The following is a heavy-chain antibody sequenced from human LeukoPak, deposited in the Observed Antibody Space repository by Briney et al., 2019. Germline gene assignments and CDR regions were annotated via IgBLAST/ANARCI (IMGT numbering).Heavy chain of an antibody. CDR3: ARNVRGGATYLDF. V-gene: IGHV4-4*07. Sequence: PSETLSLTCTVSGGSINNYFWTWIRQPATKGLEWIGRIYSSGTTSYNPSLKSRVTMSVDTSKNQFSLILRSVTAADTAVYFCARNVRGGATYLDFWGQGALVTVSS. CDR2: IYSSGTT. J-gene: IGHJ4*02. D-gene: IGHD3-10*02. CDR1: GGSINNYF.